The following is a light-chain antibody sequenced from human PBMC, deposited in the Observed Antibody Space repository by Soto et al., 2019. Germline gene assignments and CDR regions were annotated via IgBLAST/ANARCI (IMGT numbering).Light chain of an antibody. J-gene: IGKJ1*01. Sequence: DIQMTQSPSTLSASVGDTVTVTCRASQSVSGWLAWYQQKPGEAPKLLIYVASSLQTGVPSRFSGSGSGSDFTLTINNLQPEDFATYSCQQTHSTPTFGQGTKVDIK. CDR3: QQTHSTPT. V-gene: IGKV1-39*01. CDR2: VAS. CDR1: QSVSGW.